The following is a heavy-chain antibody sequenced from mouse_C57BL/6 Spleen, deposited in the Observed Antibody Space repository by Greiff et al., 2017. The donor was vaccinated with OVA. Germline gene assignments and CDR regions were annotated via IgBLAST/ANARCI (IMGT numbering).Heavy chain of an antibody. Sequence: QVQLQQSGAELVKPGASVKISCKASGYAFSSYWMNWVKQRPGKGLEGIGQIYPGDGDTNYNGKFKGKATLTADKSSSPAYMQLSRLTSEDSAVYFCAITGVNYFDYWGQGTTLTVSS. V-gene: IGHV1-80*01. D-gene: IGHD2-2*01. CDR3: AITGVNYFDY. CDR1: GYAFSSYW. CDR2: IYPGDGDT. J-gene: IGHJ2*01.